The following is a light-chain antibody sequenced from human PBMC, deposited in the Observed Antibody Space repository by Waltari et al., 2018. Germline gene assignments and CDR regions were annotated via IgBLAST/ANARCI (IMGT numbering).Light chain of an antibody. J-gene: IGLJ1*01. CDR2: EVS. CDR1: SSDVGGYNY. V-gene: IGLV2-14*01. Sequence: QSALTQPASVSGSPGQSITISCTGTSSDVGGYNYVSWYQQHPGKAPKLMIYEVSNRPPGISNPFSGYTSCITASLPISGLQAEDEADYYCSSNTRSSTYVFGTGTKVTVL. CDR3: SSNTRSSTYV.